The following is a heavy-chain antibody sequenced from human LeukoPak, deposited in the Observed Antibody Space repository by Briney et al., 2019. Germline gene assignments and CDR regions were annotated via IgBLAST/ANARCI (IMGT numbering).Heavy chain of an antibody. CDR1: GFTFSSYW. J-gene: IGHJ3*02. CDR2: INSDGSST. V-gene: IGHV3-74*01. Sequence: PGGSLRLSCAASGFTFSSYWMHWVRQAPGKGLVWVSRINSDGSSTSYADSVKGRFTISRDNAKNTLYLQMNSLRAEDTAVYYCARAFKGSGYYYWVVGAFDIWGQGTMVTVSS. CDR3: ARAFKGSGYYYWVVGAFDI. D-gene: IGHD3-22*01.